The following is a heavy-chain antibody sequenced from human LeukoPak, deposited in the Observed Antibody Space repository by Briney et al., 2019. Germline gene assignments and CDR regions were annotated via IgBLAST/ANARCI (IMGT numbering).Heavy chain of an antibody. D-gene: IGHD3-10*01. Sequence: SETLSLTCTVSGGSISSYYWSWIRQPPGKGLEWIGYIYYSGSTNYNPSLKSRVTISVDTSKNQFSLKLSSVTAADTAVYYCARDEREITMVRGVIPNDAFDIWGQGAMVTVSS. CDR3: ARDEREITMVRGVIPNDAFDI. J-gene: IGHJ3*02. V-gene: IGHV4-59*12. CDR2: IYYSGST. CDR1: GGSISSYY.